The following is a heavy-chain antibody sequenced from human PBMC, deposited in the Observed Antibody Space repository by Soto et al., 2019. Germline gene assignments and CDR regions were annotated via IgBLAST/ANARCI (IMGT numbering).Heavy chain of an antibody. V-gene: IGHV1-69*13. D-gene: IGHD1-26*01. CDR1: GGTFSSYA. J-gene: IGHJ6*02. CDR3: ASSLVVGVSDYYYYGMDV. Sequence: SVKVSCKASGGTFSSYAISWVRQAPGQGLEWMGGIIPIFGTANYAQKFQGRVTITADESTSTAYMELSSLRSEDTAVYYCASSLVVGVSDYYYYGMDVWGQGTTVTVSS. CDR2: IIPIFGTA.